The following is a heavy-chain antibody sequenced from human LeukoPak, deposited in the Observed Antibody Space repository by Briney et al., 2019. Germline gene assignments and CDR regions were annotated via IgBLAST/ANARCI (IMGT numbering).Heavy chain of an antibody. CDR3: ARHEWLPYCSSTSCYRGADY. CDR1: GYSFTSYW. D-gene: IGHD2-2*01. CDR2: IYPGDSDT. Sequence: GESLKISCMGSGYSFTSYWIGWVRQMPGKGLEWMGIIYPGDSDTRYSPSFQGQVTISADKSISTAYLQWSGLKASDTAMYYCARHEWLPYCSSTSCYRGADYWGQGTLVTVSS. V-gene: IGHV5-51*01. J-gene: IGHJ4*02.